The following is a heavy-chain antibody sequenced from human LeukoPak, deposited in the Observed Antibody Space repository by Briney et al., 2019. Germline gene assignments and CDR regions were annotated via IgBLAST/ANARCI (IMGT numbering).Heavy chain of an antibody. J-gene: IGHJ3*02. CDR2: IYYSGST. CDR1: GGSISSYY. Sequence: SETLSLTCTVSGGSISSYYWSRIRQPPGKGLEWIGYIYYSGSTNYNPSLKSRVTISVDTSKNQFSLKLSSVTAADTAVYYCARDSGSGSLGDAFDIWGQGTMVTVSS. CDR3: ARDSGSGSLGDAFDI. D-gene: IGHD3-10*01. V-gene: IGHV4-59*01.